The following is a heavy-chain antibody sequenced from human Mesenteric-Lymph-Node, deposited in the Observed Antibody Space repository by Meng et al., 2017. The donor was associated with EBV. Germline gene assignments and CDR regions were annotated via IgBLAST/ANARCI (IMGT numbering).Heavy chain of an antibody. D-gene: IGHD6-13*01. CDR2: IYYSGST. Sequence: QVQLEESGPGLVKPSQXLSLTCAVSGGSMTSGGYYWSWIRQAPGKGLEWIGCIYYSGSTHYNPSLQSRGIISIDTSKNQFSLKLSSVTAADTAVYYCARGRSIAAFGTPFDYWGQGTLVTVSS. J-gene: IGHJ4*02. V-gene: IGHV4-30-4*01. CDR3: ARGRSIAAFGTPFDY. CDR1: GGSMTSGGYY.